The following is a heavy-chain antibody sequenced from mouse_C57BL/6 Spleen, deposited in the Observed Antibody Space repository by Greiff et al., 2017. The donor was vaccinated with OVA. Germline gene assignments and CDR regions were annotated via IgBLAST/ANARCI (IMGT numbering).Heavy chain of an antibody. D-gene: IGHD2-5*01. Sequence: EVHLVESGGGLVKPGGSLKLSCAASGFTFSDYGMHWVRQAPEKGLEWVAYISSGSSTIYYADTVKGRFTISRDNAKNTLFLQMTSLRSEDTAMYYCARGAYYSNWGYFDVWGTGTTVTVSS. CDR1: GFTFSDYG. J-gene: IGHJ1*03. V-gene: IGHV5-17*01. CDR2: ISSGSSTI. CDR3: ARGAYYSNWGYFDV.